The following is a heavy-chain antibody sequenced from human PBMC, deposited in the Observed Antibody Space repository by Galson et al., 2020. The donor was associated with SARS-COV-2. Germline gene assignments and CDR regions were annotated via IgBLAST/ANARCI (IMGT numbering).Heavy chain of an antibody. CDR1: GYTLTELS. J-gene: IGHJ5*02. CDR3: ATAPTLAAPPPWFDP. Sequence: RQDASVKVSCKVSGYTLTELSMHWVRQAPGKGLEWMGGFDPEDGETIYAQKFQGRVTMTEDTSTDTAYMELSSLRSEDTAVYYCATAPTLAAPPPWFDPWGQGTLVTVSS. V-gene: IGHV1-24*01. CDR2: FDPEDGET. D-gene: IGHD6-6*01.